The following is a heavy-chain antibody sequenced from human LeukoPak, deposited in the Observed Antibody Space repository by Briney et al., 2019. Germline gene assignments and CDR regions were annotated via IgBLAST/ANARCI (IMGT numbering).Heavy chain of an antibody. CDR3: AKLSDSSGWYGYYYMDV. V-gene: IGHV3-23*01. CDR2: ISGSGGST. D-gene: IGHD6-19*01. J-gene: IGHJ6*03. CDR1: GFTFSSYA. Sequence: GGSLRLSCAASGFTFSSYAMSWVRQAPGKGLEWVSAISGSGGSTYYADSVKGRFTISRDNSKNTLYLQMNSLRAEDTAVYYCAKLSDSSGWYGYYYMDVWGKGTTVTVSS.